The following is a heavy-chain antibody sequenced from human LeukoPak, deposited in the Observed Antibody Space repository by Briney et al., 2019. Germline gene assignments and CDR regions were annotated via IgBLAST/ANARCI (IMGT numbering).Heavy chain of an antibody. V-gene: IGHV3-48*01. D-gene: IGHD6-6*01. J-gene: IGHJ4*02. Sequence: QTGGSLRLSCAASGFTFSSYSMNWVRQAPGKGLEWVSYISRSSSTLYYADSVRGRFTISRDNAENSLYLQMNSLRAEDTAVYYCASDPTSSSALDYWGQGTLVTVSS. CDR2: ISRSSSTL. CDR3: ASDPTSSSALDY. CDR1: GFTFSSYS.